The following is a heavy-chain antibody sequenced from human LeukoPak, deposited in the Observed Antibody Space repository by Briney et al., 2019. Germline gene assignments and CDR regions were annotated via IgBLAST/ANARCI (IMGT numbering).Heavy chain of an antibody. CDR2: ISYDGSNK. D-gene: IGHD2-2*01. Sequence: PGGALRLSCPASGFTFSSYGMHWVRPAPRKGLEWVAVISYDGSNKYYPDSVKGRFTISRDNSKNTLYLQMNSLRAEDTAVYYCAKDRRLVVVPAAPDYWGQGTLVTVSS. CDR1: GFTFSSYG. J-gene: IGHJ4*02. CDR3: AKDRRLVVVPAAPDY. V-gene: IGHV3-30*18.